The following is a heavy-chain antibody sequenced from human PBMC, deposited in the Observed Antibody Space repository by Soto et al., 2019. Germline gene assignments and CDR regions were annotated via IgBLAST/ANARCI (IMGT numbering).Heavy chain of an antibody. CDR3: ARDRGYDILTGYYSYYYYGMDV. CDR2: IIPIFGTA. V-gene: IGHV1-69*06. CDR1: GGTFSSSA. J-gene: IGHJ6*02. D-gene: IGHD3-9*01. Sequence: ASVKVSCKASGGTFSSSAISWVRQAPGQGLEWMGRIIPIFGTANYAQKFQGRVTITGDTSTSTVYMELSSLRSEDTAVYYCARDRGYDILTGYYSYYYYGMDVWGQGTTVTVSS.